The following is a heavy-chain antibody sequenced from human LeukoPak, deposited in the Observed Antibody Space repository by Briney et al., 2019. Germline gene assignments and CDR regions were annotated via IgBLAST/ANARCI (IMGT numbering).Heavy chain of an antibody. CDR2: MNPNSVDT. CDR3: AREVSVMDAFDI. Sequence: ASVKVSCKASGYTFTGYDINWVRQATGQGLEWMGWMNPNSVDTGYAHKFQGRVTITSNTSISTAYMELSSLRSEDTAVYYCAREVSVMDAFDICYQGP. J-gene: IGHJ3*02. D-gene: IGHD2-21*01. CDR1: GYTFTGYD. V-gene: IGHV1-8*03.